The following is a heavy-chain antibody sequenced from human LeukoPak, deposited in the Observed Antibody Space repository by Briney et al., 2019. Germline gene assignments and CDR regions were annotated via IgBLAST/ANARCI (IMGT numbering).Heavy chain of an antibody. CDR3: ARGGNGENSFIDY. CDR2: IKYSGST. Sequence: SETLSLTCTVSGGSISSDYWGWIRQPPGKGLEWIGSIKYSGSTYYNPSLKSRVTISVDTSKNQFSLKLSSVTAADTAVYYCARGGNGENSFIDYWGQGTLVTVSS. J-gene: IGHJ4*02. D-gene: IGHD4-23*01. V-gene: IGHV4-39*07. CDR1: GGSISSDY.